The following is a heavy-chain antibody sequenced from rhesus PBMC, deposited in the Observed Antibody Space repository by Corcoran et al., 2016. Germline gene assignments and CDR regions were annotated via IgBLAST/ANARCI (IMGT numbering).Heavy chain of an antibody. D-gene: IGHD6-31*01. CDR2: INGRGGNT. J-gene: IGHJ5-2*02. Sequence: QVQLQESGPGLVKPSETLSLTCAVSGVSFNNYWWTWVRQPPGKGLEWIGEINGRGGNTNYNPSLKSRVTSAKDASKKQLSLKLSSVTAADTAVYYCARYLGSGLGHWGRGVLVTVSS. CDR3: ARYLGSGLGH. V-gene: IGHV4-80*01. CDR1: GVSFNNYW.